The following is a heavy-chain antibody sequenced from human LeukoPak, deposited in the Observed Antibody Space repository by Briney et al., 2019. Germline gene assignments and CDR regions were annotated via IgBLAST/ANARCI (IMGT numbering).Heavy chain of an antibody. D-gene: IGHD3-10*01. V-gene: IGHV3-13*04. Sequence: PGGSLRLSCAASGFTFSTCVMHWVRQGSGRGLEWVSTIGTAGDTYYPGSVKGRFTISRENDLQMNSLRADDTAVYYCTRKDISRRVISSNWYFDLRGRGTLVTVSS. CDR1: GFTFSTCV. CDR3: TRKDISRRVISSNWYFDL. CDR2: IGTAGDT. J-gene: IGHJ2*01.